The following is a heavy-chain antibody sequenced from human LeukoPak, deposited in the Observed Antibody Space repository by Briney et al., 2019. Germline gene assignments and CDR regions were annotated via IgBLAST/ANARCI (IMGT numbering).Heavy chain of an antibody. CDR1: GGTFSSYA. CDR3: ARYCSSTSCYTNYFDY. J-gene: IGHJ4*02. D-gene: IGHD2-2*02. Sequence: ASVKVSCKASGGTFSSYAISWVRQAPGQGLEWMGGIIPIFGTANYAQKLQGRVTMTTDTSTSTAYMELRSLRSDDTAVYYCARYCSSTSCYTNYFDYWGQGTLVTVSS. CDR2: IIPIFGTA. V-gene: IGHV1-69*05.